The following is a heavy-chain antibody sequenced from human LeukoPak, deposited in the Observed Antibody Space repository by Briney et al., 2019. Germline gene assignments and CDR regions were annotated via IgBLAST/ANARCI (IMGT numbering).Heavy chain of an antibody. CDR3: AREEYFQDSNGYPYYFHS. CDR2: IYKSGST. CDR1: GGSIAWDY. D-gene: IGHD3-22*01. J-gene: IGHJ4*02. V-gene: IGHV4-4*07. Sequence: MASETLSLTCTVSGGSIAWDYWSWIRQSAGKGLEWIGRIYKSGSTNYNPSFRSRVTMSVDTSKNQFSLSVTSVTAADTAVYYCAREEYFQDSNGYPYYFHSWGQGSLVTVSS.